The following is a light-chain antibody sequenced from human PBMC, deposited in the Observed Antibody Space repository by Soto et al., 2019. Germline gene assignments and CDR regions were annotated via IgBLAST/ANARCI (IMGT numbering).Light chain of an antibody. Sequence: EIVMTQSPATLSVSPGERATLSCRASQSVTSKLAWYQQKPGQAPRLLIYGASTRATGIPARFSGSGSGTEFTLTISNLQSEDFAVYYCQQYNNWPPLTFGGATKVEIK. J-gene: IGKJ4*01. V-gene: IGKV3-15*01. CDR1: QSVTSK. CDR2: GAS. CDR3: QQYNNWPPLT.